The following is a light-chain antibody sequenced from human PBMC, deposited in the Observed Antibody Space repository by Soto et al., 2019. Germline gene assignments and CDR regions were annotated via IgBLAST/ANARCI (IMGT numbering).Light chain of an antibody. V-gene: IGLV2-14*01. J-gene: IGLJ1*01. CDR3: TSFSNSTYV. CDR2: EVS. CDR1: NSDVGSYKY. Sequence: QSFLTQPASVSGSPGRSITISCTGSNSDVGSYKYVSWYQQHPGKAPKLIIYEVSNRPSGVSNRFSGSKSGNTASLTLSGLQAEDEAEYYCTSFSNSTYVFGTGTKVTVL.